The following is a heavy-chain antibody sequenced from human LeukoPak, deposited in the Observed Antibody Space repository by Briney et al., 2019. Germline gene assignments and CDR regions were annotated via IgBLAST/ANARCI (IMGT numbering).Heavy chain of an antibody. CDR2: IYYSGST. CDR3: ARGATPMVRGGGNWFDP. CDR1: GFTFSTYA. V-gene: IGHV4-39*07. J-gene: IGHJ5*02. Sequence: GSLRLSCAASGFTFSTYAMSWVRQAPGKGLEWIGSIYYSGSTYYNPSLKSRVTISVDTSKNQFSLKLSSVTAADTAVYYCARGATPMVRGGGNWFDPWGQGTLVTVSS. D-gene: IGHD3-10*01.